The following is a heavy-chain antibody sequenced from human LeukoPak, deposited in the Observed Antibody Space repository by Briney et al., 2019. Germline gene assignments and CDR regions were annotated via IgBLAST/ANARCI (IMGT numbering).Heavy chain of an antibody. Sequence: SETLSLTCTVSGYSISSGDYWGWIRQPPGKGLEWIGSIYHSGNTYYNPSLKSRVTISVDTSKNQLSLKLSSVTAADTAVYYCARAGYGDSDFDYWGQGTLVTVSS. CDR3: ARAGYGDSDFDY. D-gene: IGHD4-17*01. CDR2: IYHSGNT. CDR1: GYSISSGDY. V-gene: IGHV4-38-2*02. J-gene: IGHJ4*02.